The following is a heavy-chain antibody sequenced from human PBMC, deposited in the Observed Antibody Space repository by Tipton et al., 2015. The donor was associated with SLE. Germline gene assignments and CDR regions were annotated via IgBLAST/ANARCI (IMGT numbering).Heavy chain of an antibody. CDR2: IYYSGST. CDR3: ARGRPPYYYGMDV. V-gene: IGHV4-31*03. J-gene: IGHJ6*02. CDR1: GGSISSGGYY. Sequence: TLSLTCTVSGGSISSGGYYWSWIRQHPGKGLEWIGYIYYSGSTYYNPSLKSRVTISVDTSRNQFSLKLSSVTAADTAVYYCARGRPPYYYGMDVWGQGTTVTVSS.